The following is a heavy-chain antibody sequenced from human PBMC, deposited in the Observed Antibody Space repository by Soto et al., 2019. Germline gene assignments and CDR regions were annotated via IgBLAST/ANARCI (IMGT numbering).Heavy chain of an antibody. D-gene: IGHD4-17*01. J-gene: IGHJ5*02. Sequence: QITLKESGPTLVKPTQTLTLTCTFSGFSLTTAGAGVGWIRQPPGKALEWLALIYWNDDTRYSPSLKSRLNISKDTSKNQVVLRMTNMDPVDTATYYCAHRGYGNYPRDNWFDPWGQGILVIVSS. CDR1: GFSLTTAGAG. V-gene: IGHV2-5*01. CDR3: AHRGYGNYPRDNWFDP. CDR2: IYWNDDT.